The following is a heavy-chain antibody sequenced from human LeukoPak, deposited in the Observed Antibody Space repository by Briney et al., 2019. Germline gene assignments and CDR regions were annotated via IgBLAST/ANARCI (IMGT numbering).Heavy chain of an antibody. D-gene: IGHD3-3*01. V-gene: IGHV1-8*01. J-gene: IGHJ5*02. CDR3: ARGSRITIFGVVTNNWFDP. Sequence: GASVKVSCKASGYTFTSYDINWVRQATGQGLEWMVWMNPNSGNTGYAQKFQGRVTMTRNTSISTAYMELSSLRSEDTAVYYCARGSRITIFGVVTNNWFDPWGQGTLVTVSS. CDR2: MNPNSGNT. CDR1: GYTFTSYD.